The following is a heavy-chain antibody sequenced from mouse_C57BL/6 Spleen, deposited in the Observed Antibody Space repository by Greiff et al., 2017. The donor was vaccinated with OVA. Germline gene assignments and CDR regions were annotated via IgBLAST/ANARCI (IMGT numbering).Heavy chain of an antibody. CDR1: GYTFTSYW. CDR3: ARRRWGWYFDV. CDR2: IDPSDSYT. V-gene: IGHV1-69*01. Sequence: QVQLQQPGAELVMPGASVKLSCKASGYTFTSYWMHWVKQRPGQGLEWIGEIDPSDSYTNYNQKFKGKSTLTVDKSSSTAYMQLSSLTSEDSAVYYCARRRWGWYFDVWGTGTTVTVSS. D-gene: IGHD4-1*01. J-gene: IGHJ1*03.